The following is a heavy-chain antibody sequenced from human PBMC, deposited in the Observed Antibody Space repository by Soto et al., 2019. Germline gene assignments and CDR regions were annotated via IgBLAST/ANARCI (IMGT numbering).Heavy chain of an antibody. CDR2: ISVKDNRT. J-gene: IGHJ4*02. Sequence: EVPILESGGGLVQPGGSLRLSCTASGFTFSTFDMTWVRQAPGKGLEWVSVISVKDNRTYYTDSVKGRFTISRDNSKNMLFLQMDSLRVDDTAVYYCVKGNWGDYWGQGTLVTVSS. CDR1: GFTFSTFD. V-gene: IGHV3-23*01. D-gene: IGHD3-16*01. CDR3: VKGNWGDY.